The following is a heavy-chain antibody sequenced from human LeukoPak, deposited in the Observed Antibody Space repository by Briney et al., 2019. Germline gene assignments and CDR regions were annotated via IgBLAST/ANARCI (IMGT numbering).Heavy chain of an antibody. V-gene: IGHV3-23*01. J-gene: IGHJ4*02. Sequence: GGSLRLSCAASGFTFSSYAMSWVRQAPGKGLEWVSAISGSGGSTYYADSVKGRFTISRDNSKNTLYLQMNSLRAEDTAVYYCARVLARGSSWSSYPDYWGQGTLVTVSS. D-gene: IGHD6-13*01. CDR2: ISGSGGST. CDR3: ARVLARGSSWSSYPDY. CDR1: GFTFSSYA.